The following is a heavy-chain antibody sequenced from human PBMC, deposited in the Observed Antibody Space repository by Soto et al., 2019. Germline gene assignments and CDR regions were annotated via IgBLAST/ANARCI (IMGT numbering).Heavy chain of an antibody. J-gene: IGHJ6*02. V-gene: IGHV1-69*13. CDR3: ARAGAVVTATPTYYYYGMGF. CDR1: GGTLSSYA. CDR2: IIPIFGTA. Sequence: SVKVSCKASGGTLSSYAISWVRQAPGQGLEWMGGIIPIFGTANYAQKFQGRVTITADESTSTACMELSSLRSEDTAVYYCARAGAVVTATPTYYYYGMGFWGQGPTVTVPS. D-gene: IGHD2-21*02.